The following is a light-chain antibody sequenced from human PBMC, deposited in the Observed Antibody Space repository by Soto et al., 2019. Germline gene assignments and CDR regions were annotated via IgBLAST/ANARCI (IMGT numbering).Light chain of an antibody. Sequence: DIVMTQSPLSLPVTPGEPASISCRSSQSLPHSNGYTYLDWYLQKPGQSPQLLIYLGSNRASGVPDRFSGSGSGTDFTLQISRVEAEDVGVYYCMQALQTPSFGGGTKVEIK. V-gene: IGKV2-28*01. CDR1: QSLPHSNGYTY. J-gene: IGKJ4*01. CDR2: LGS. CDR3: MQALQTPS.